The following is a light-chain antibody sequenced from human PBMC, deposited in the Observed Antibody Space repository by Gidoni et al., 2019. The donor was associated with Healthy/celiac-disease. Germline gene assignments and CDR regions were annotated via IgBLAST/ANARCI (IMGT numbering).Light chain of an antibody. CDR1: QSLLHSNGSNY. CDR2: LGS. Sequence: DTVTTHSQLSLHVTPGEPASHSCRSSQSLLHSNGSNYLDWYLQKPGQSPQLLIYLGSNRASGVPDRFSGSGSGTDFTLKISRVEAEDVGVYYCMQALQTRLTFGGGTKVEIK. J-gene: IGKJ4*01. CDR3: MQALQTRLT. V-gene: IGKV2-28*01.